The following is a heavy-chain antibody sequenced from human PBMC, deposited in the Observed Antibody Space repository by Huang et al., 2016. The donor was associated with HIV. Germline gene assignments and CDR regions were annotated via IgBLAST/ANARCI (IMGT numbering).Heavy chain of an antibody. CDR2: MNPNTGNT. J-gene: IGHJ4*02. V-gene: IGHV1-8*02. D-gene: IGHD4-17*01. Sequence: QVHLVQSGAEVKKPGASVKVSCKASGCTFTNYDINWVRQAPGRGVEWMGWMNPNTGNTGFAQSFQGRVTMTRKTSITTAYMELTSLTSEDTAVYYCARSAYGDLDYWGLGTLVIVSS. CDR1: GCTFTNYD. CDR3: ARSAYGDLDY.